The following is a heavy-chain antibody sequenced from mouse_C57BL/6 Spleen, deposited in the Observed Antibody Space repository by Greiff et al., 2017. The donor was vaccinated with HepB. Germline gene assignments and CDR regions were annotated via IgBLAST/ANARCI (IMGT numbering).Heavy chain of an antibody. Sequence: QVQLQQPGAELVMPGASVKLSCKASGYTFTSYWMHWVKQRPGQGLEWIGEFDPSDSYTNYNQKFKGKSTLTVDKSSSTAYMQLSSLTSEDSAVYYCARRYGNYEGENYAMDYWGQGTSVTVSS. V-gene: IGHV1-69*01. J-gene: IGHJ4*01. CDR1: GYTFTSYW. CDR2: FDPSDSYT. CDR3: ARRYGNYEGENYAMDY. D-gene: IGHD2-1*01.